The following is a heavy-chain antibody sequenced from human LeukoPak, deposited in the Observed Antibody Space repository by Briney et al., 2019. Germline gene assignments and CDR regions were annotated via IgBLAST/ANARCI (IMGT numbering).Heavy chain of an antibody. D-gene: IGHD3-22*01. CDR3: AKHDPRRVVITNWFDP. CDR1: GFTFSAYA. J-gene: IGHJ5*02. CDR2: ISGSGGIT. Sequence: GGSLRLSCAASGFTFSAYAISWLRQAPGKGLEWVSAISGSGGITYYADSVKGRFTISRGNSKNTLYLQMNSLRAEDTAVYYCAKHDPRRVVITNWFDPWGQGTLVTVSS. V-gene: IGHV3-23*01.